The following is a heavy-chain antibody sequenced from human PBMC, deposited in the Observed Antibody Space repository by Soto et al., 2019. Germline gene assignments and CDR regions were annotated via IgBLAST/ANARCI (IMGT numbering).Heavy chain of an antibody. V-gene: IGHV3-30*18. CDR1: GFTFSSYG. CDR2: ISYDGSNK. J-gene: IGHJ4*02. CDR3: AEGEVGATTYFDY. Sequence: QVQLVESGGGVVQPGRSLRLSCAASGFTFSSYGMHWVRQAPGKGLEWVAVISYDGSNKYYADSVKGRFTISRDNSKNTLHRQMNSLRAEDTAVYYCAEGEVGATTYFDYWGQGTLVTVSS. D-gene: IGHD1-26*01.